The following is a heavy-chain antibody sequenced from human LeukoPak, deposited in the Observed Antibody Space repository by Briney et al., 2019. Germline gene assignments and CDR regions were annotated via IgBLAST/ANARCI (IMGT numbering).Heavy chain of an antibody. D-gene: IGHD3-3*01. CDR3: ARHFAGPGTYTPYFGMDV. CDR1: GGSIRNYY. Sequence: PSETLSLTCTVSGGSIRNYYCSWIRQPPGKGLEWVGYIYYSGSTSYNPSLKSRLTISVDTSKNQFSLKLSSVTAADTAVYYCARHFAGPGTYTPYFGMDVWAKGPQSPSP. J-gene: IGHJ6*02. V-gene: IGHV4-59*08. CDR2: IYYSGST.